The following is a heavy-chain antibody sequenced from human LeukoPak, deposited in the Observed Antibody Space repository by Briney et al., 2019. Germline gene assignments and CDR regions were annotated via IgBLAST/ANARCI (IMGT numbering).Heavy chain of an antibody. CDR1: GYTFTSYG. CDR3: ARDPTRGDLSVY. CDR2: ISAYNGNT. D-gene: IGHD7-27*01. V-gene: IGHV1-18*01. J-gene: IGHJ4*02. Sequence: ASVKVSCKASGYTFTSYGISWVRQAPGQGLEWMGWISAYNGNTNYAQKFQGRVTMTTDTSTSTAYMELRSLRSDDTAVYYCARDPTRGDLSVYWGQGTLVTVSS.